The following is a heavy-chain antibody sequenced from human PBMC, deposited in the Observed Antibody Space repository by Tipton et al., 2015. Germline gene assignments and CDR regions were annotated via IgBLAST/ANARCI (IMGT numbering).Heavy chain of an antibody. CDR2: ISGSGDRT. Sequence: SGVTFSSYAMSWVRQAPGKGLEWVSSISGSGDRTSYADSVKGRFTISRDNSKNMVYLQMNSLRAEDTAVYYCAMIDSFGYYFDYWGQGTLVTVSS. CDR1: GVTFSSYA. V-gene: IGHV3-23*01. CDR3: AMIDSFGYYFDY. J-gene: IGHJ4*02. D-gene: IGHD3-22*01.